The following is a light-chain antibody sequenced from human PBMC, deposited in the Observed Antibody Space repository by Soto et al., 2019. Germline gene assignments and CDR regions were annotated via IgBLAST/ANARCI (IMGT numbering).Light chain of an antibody. Sequence: DIQMTQSPSTLSASVGDRVTITCRASQSLSSWLAWYQQKPGKAPKLLIYKASFLESGVPSRFSGSGSGTEFTLTIRSLQPDDFATYYCQQYNSYATLGRGTKVEIK. CDR2: KAS. V-gene: IGKV1-5*03. CDR1: QSLSSW. CDR3: QQYNSYAT. J-gene: IGKJ1*01.